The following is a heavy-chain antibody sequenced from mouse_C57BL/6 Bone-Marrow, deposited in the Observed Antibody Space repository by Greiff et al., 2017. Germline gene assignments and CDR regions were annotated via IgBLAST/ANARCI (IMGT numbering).Heavy chain of an antibody. CDR1: GYTFTSYW. J-gene: IGHJ2*01. V-gene: IGHV1-55*01. CDR3: ARGEGYSNRVDY. Sequence: QVQLKQPGAELVKPGASVKMSCKASGYTFTSYWITWVKQRPGQGLEWIGDIYPGSGSTNYNEKFKSKATLTVDTSSSTAYMQLSSLTSEDSAVYYCARGEGYSNRVDYWGQGTTLTVSS. CDR2: IYPGSGST. D-gene: IGHD2-5*01.